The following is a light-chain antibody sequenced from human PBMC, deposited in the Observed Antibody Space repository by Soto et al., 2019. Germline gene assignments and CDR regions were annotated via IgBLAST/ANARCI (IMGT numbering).Light chain of an antibody. V-gene: IGKV3-20*01. J-gene: IGKJ5*01. Sequence: EIVLTQSPGTLSLSPGERATLSCRASQSVSSSYLAWYQQKPGQAPRLLIYGASSRATGIPDRFSGSGSGTQFTLTINRLEPEDFAVYYCQQYGSYPITFGQGTRLEI. CDR2: GAS. CDR3: QQYGSYPIT. CDR1: QSVSSSY.